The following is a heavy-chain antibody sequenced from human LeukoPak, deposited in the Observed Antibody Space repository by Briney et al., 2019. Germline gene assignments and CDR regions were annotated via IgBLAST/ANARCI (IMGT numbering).Heavy chain of an antibody. Sequence: SETLSLTCTVSVGPINSTSHFWAWIRQPPGKGLEWIGTIYYTGSTYYNPSLKSRVTISVDTSKNHFSLKLNSVTAADTAVYYCARLYRRRQTAGDGVYYFDYWGQGTLVTVSS. J-gene: IGHJ4*02. V-gene: IGHV4-39*02. CDR2: IYYTGST. D-gene: IGHD2-8*02. CDR1: VGPINSTSHF. CDR3: ARLYRRRQTAGDGVYYFDY.